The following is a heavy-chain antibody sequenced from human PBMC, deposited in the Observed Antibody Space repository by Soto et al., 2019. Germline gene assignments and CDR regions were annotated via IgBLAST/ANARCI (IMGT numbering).Heavy chain of an antibody. J-gene: IGHJ3*02. Sequence: QVQLVQSGAEMREPGSSVKVSCKASGGTFSSSAINWLRQAPGQGPEWMGGIIPTYGTANYIEKFRGRVTNTADTSTITAYMEVRSLTSADTAMYFCARSETAGHRGFDIWGQGTMVTVSS. V-gene: IGHV1-69*06. D-gene: IGHD6-19*01. CDR2: IIPTYGTA. CDR3: ARSETAGHRGFDI. CDR1: GGTFSSSA.